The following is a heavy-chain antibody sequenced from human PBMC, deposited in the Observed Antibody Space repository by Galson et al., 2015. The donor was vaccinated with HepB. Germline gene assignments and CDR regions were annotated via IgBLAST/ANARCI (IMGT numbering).Heavy chain of an antibody. Sequence: SVTVSCKASGGTFSSYAISWVRQAPGQGLEWMGGIIPIFGTANYAQKFQGRVTITADESTSTAYMELSSLRSEDTAVYYCAISRGGSSWQENDYWGQGTLVTVSS. CDR3: AISRGGSSWQENDY. CDR2: IIPIFGTA. J-gene: IGHJ4*02. V-gene: IGHV1-69*13. D-gene: IGHD6-13*01. CDR1: GGTFSSYA.